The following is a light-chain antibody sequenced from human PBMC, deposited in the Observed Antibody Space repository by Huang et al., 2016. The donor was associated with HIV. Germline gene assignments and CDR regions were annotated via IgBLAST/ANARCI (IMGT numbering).Light chain of an antibody. Sequence: DIVMTQSPFSLPVTPGEPASISCRSSQSLLHSNGYNYLNWYLQKPGQSPQLLIYLGSNRASGVPDRFSGSGSGTDFTLKISRVEAEDVGVYYCMQALQTPCTFGQGTKVEIK. J-gene: IGKJ1*01. CDR2: LGS. CDR1: QSLLHSNGYNY. V-gene: IGKV2-28*01. CDR3: MQALQTPCT.